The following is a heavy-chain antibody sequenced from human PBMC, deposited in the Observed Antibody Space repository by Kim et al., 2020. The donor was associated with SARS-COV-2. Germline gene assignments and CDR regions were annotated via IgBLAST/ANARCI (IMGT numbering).Heavy chain of an antibody. Sequence: GGSLRLSCAASGFTLSSYGMHWVRQAPGKGLEWVAVISYDGSNKYYADSVKGRFTISRDNSKNTLYLQMNSLRAEDTAVYYCAKAGSGSPAYYYYYMDVWGKGTTVTVSS. CDR2: ISYDGSNK. V-gene: IGHV3-30*18. CDR3: AKAGSGSPAYYYYYMDV. J-gene: IGHJ6*03. D-gene: IGHD2-15*01. CDR1: GFTLSSYG.